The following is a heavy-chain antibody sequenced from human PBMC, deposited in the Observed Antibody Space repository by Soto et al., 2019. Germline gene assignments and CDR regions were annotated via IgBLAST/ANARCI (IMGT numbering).Heavy chain of an antibody. CDR1: GYTFTSYG. J-gene: IGHJ4*02. V-gene: IGHV1-18*01. D-gene: IGHD6-13*01. CDR3: ARASPWSSSGVDS. CDR2: INTYNGNT. Sequence: QVQLVQSGAEVKKPGASVKDSCKASGYTFTSYGISWVRQAPGQGLEWMGWINTYNGNTNHAQKVQGRVTMTTATSTSTAYMELRSLRSDDTAVYYCARASPWSSSGVDSWCQGTLVSVSS.